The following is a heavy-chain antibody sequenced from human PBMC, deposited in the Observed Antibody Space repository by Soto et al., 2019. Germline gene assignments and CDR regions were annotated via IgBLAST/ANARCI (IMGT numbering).Heavy chain of an antibody. CDR3: AKDILTGYCPFDC. CDR2: ISGSGVIT. D-gene: IGHD3-9*01. V-gene: IGHV3-23*01. CDR1: GFTLSSYA. J-gene: IGHJ4*02. Sequence: EVQLLGSGGGLVQPGGSLRLSCAASGFTLSSYAMNWVRQAPGKGLEWVSVISGSGVITYYADSVKGRFTISRDNSKNTLYLQMNSLRAEDTALYYCAKDILTGYCPFDCWGQGTLVTVSS.